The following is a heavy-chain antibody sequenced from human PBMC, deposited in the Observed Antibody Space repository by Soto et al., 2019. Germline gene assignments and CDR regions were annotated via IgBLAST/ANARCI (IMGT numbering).Heavy chain of an antibody. CDR3: GKVLIGATRHTDVDS. V-gene: IGHV4-39*01. Sequence: SETLSLTCTVSGVSLNSGHCYWVWIRQSPGKGLAWIASIYYDESTYYNPSLKSRVTISTDKPKNQFSLTLKSVTAADTAVYYCGKVLIGATRHTDVDSWGQGALVTVYS. J-gene: IGHJ4*02. D-gene: IGHD2-15*01. CDR2: IYYDEST. CDR1: GVSLNSGHCY.